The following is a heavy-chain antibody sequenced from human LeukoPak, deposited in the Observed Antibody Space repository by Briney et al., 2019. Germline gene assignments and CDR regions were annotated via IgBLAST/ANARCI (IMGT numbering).Heavy chain of an antibody. CDR2: ISSSGSTI. Sequence: GGSLRLSCAASGFTFSDYYMSWIRQAPGKGLEWVSYISSSGSTILYADSVKGRFTFSRDNANNSLYLQMNSLRAEDTSVYYCARYAITFGGVIDHFDYWGQGTLATVSS. CDR1: GFTFSDYY. D-gene: IGHD3-16*02. V-gene: IGHV3-11*04. CDR3: ARYAITFGGVIDHFDY. J-gene: IGHJ4*02.